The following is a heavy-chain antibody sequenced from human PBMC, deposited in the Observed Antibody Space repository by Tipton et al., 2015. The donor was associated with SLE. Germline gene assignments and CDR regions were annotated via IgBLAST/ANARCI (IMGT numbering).Heavy chain of an antibody. D-gene: IGHD2-21*02. CDR1: GGSISGGGYY. V-gene: IGHV4-31*03. J-gene: IGHJ6*02. CDR2: IYYSGST. Sequence: TLSLTCTVSGGSISGGGYYWSWIRQHPGKGLEWIGYIYYSGSTYYNPSLKSRVTISVDTSKNQFSLKLSSVTAADTAVYYCARGMVTWRGAIIGVDVWGQGTTVNVSS. CDR3: ARGMVTWRGAIIGVDV.